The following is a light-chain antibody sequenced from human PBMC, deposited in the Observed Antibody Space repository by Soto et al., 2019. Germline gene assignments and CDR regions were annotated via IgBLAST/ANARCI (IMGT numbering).Light chain of an antibody. CDR2: GAS. CDR1: QSVSSN. Sequence: EIVMTQSPATLSVSPGERATLSCRASQSVSSNLAWYQQKPGQAPRLLIYGASTRAPGIPARFSGSRSGTEFTLTISSLQSEDFAVYYCQQYNNCPPTFGQGTRLEIK. V-gene: IGKV3-15*01. J-gene: IGKJ5*01. CDR3: QQYNNCPPT.